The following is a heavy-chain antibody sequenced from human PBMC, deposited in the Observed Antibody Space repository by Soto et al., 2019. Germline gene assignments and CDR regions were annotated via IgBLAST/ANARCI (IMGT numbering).Heavy chain of an antibody. J-gene: IGHJ6*02. CDR3: AKFDGDRIAARPYYYYYYYGMDV. Sequence: EVQLVESGGGLVKPGGSLRLSCAASGFTFSNAWMSWVRQAPGKGLEWVSAISGSGGSTYYADSVKGRFTISRDNSKNTLYLQMNSLRAEDTAVYYCAKFDGDRIAARPYYYYYYYGMDVWGQGTTVTVSS. CDR1: GFTFSNAW. D-gene: IGHD6-6*01. CDR2: ISGSGGST. V-gene: IGHV3-23*04.